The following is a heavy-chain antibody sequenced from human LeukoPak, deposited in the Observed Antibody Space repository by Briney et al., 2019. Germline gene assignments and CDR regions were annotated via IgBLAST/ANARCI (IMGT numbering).Heavy chain of an antibody. D-gene: IGHD6-19*01. Sequence: SETLSLTCTVSGASITNDNWWSWVRQTPGKGQEWIGEIYHSGSTSYNPSLKNRVTISVDKSNNRFSLRLTSVTAADTAMYYCAANGWYCLDHWGQGALVTVSS. CDR3: AANGWYCLDH. V-gene: IGHV4-4*02. J-gene: IGHJ1*01. CDR1: GASITNDNW. CDR2: IYHSGST.